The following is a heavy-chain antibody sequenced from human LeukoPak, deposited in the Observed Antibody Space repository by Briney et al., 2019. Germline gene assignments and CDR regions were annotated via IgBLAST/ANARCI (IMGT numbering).Heavy chain of an antibody. D-gene: IGHD4-17*01. CDR2: ISYDGSNK. V-gene: IGHV3-30-3*01. CDR1: GFTFSSYA. J-gene: IGHJ4*02. Sequence: PGRSLRLSCAASGFTFSSYAMHWVRQAPGKGLEWVAVISYDGSNKYYADSVKGRFTISRDNSKNTLYLQMNSLRAEDTAVYYCAGAPPLDGDSRPYWGQETLVTVSS. CDR3: AGAPPLDGDSRPY.